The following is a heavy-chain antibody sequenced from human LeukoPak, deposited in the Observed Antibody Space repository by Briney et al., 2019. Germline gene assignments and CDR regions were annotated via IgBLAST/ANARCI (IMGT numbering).Heavy chain of an antibody. Sequence: ETLSLTCAVYGGSFSGYYWSWIRQPPGKGLEWIGEINHSGSADYSPSLKSRVTISVDTSKNQFSLKLSSVTAADTAVYYCAREGIGDFRYNWFDPWGQGTLVTVSS. CDR1: GGSFSGYY. J-gene: IGHJ5*02. CDR2: INHSGSA. CDR3: AREGIGDFRYNWFDP. V-gene: IGHV4-34*01. D-gene: IGHD2-21*02.